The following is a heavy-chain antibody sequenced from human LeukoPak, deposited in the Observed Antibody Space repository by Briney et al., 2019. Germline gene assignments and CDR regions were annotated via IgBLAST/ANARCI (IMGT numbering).Heavy chain of an antibody. CDR3: TRGRIAVASDPFDY. Sequence: SETLSLTCAVYGGSFSGYYWSWIRQPPGRGLEWIGEINHSGSTNYNPSLKSRVTISVDTSKNQFSLKLSSVTAEDTAVYYCTRGRIAVASDPFDYWGQGTLVTVSS. J-gene: IGHJ4*02. V-gene: IGHV4-34*01. CDR1: GGSFSGYY. D-gene: IGHD6-19*01. CDR2: INHSGST.